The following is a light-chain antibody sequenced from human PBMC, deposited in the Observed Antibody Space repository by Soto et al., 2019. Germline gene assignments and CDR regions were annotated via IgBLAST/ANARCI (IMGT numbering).Light chain of an antibody. CDR2: DPS. CDR1: QNIRSW. Sequence: DLQMTQSPATLSASVGDRFTITCRASQNIRSWLAWYQQKPGKVPNLLIWDPSKLHSGVPSRFIGSGSGTEFTLTIGSLQRDDFATYWCQQYDEYPLSFGGGTNVQLK. J-gene: IGKJ4*01. V-gene: IGKV1-5*01. CDR3: QQYDEYPLS.